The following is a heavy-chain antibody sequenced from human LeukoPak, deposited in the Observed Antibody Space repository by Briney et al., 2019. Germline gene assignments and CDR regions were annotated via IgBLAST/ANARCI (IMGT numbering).Heavy chain of an antibody. Sequence: PGGSLRLSCGASGFTFISYAIHRVRQAPGKGLEWVAAITYDGNNKYYAESVKGRFTISRDNSKNTLYLEMNSLRTEDTAVYYCARELAGRLDYWGQGTLVTVSS. V-gene: IGHV3-30*04. CDR3: ARELAGRLDY. D-gene: IGHD6-6*01. CDR1: GFTFISYA. CDR2: ITYDGNNK. J-gene: IGHJ4*02.